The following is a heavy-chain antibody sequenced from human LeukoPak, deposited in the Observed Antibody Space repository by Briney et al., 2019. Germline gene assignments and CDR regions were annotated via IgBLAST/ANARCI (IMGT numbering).Heavy chain of an antibody. D-gene: IGHD6-13*01. CDR3: AKGAAAGHFDY. V-gene: IGHV3-9*01. CDR2: ISWNSGSI. CDR1: GFTFDDYA. J-gene: IGHJ4*02. Sequence: GGSLRLSWAASGFTFDDYAMHWVRQAPGKGLELVSGISWNSGSIGYADSVKGRFTISRDNPKDSLYLQMNSLRAEDTALYYCAKGAAAGHFDYWGQGTLVTVSS.